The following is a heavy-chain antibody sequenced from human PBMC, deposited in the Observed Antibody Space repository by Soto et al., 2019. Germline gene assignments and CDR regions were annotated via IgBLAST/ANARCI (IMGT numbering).Heavy chain of an antibody. Sequence: GSLRLSCAASGFTFSNAWMDWVRQAPGKGLEWVGRIKKKSDGGTTDYAAPVKGRFRISRDDAIKTLYLEMNSLQIDDTAVYYCTPLGFRVVGATYGRQHFDYWGQGALVTVSS. CDR3: TPLGFRVVGATYGRQHFDY. V-gene: IGHV3-15*01. D-gene: IGHD1-26*01. CDR2: IKKKSDGGTT. J-gene: IGHJ4*02. CDR1: GFTFSNAW.